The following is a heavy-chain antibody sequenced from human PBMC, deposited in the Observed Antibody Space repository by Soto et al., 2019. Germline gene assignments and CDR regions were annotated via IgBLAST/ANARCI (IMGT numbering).Heavy chain of an antibody. CDR3: AKGSPVVAAVDWFDP. D-gene: IGHD2-15*01. V-gene: IGHV3-23*01. Sequence: EVQLLESGGGLVQPGGSLRLSCAASGFTFADYAMTWVRQAPGKGLEWVSAISGSGGSTYYADSVKGRFTISRDNSKNTLYLQMNSLRAEDTAVYYCAKGSPVVAAVDWFDPCGQGTLVTVSS. CDR1: GFTFADYA. J-gene: IGHJ5*02. CDR2: ISGSGGST.